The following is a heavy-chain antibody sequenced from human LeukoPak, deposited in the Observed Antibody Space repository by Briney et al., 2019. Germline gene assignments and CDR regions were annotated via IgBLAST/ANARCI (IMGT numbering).Heavy chain of an antibody. Sequence: GASLKTSCKGSGSSFTSYWIGWVRPMPGKGLEWMGIIYPGDSDTRYSPSFQGQVTISADKSISTAYLQWNSLKASDTAMYYCARLEPYDSSGYAFDIWGQGTMVTVSS. CDR1: GSSFTSYW. CDR2: IYPGDSDT. D-gene: IGHD3-22*01. V-gene: IGHV5-51*01. CDR3: ARLEPYDSSGYAFDI. J-gene: IGHJ3*02.